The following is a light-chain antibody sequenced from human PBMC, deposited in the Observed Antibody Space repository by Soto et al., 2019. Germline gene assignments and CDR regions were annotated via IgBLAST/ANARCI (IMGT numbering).Light chain of an antibody. J-gene: IGKJ1*01. V-gene: IGKV4-1*01. CDR2: WAS. Sequence: DLVMTQSPDSLAVSLGERATINCKSIQSVLYSSKNKNYLSWYQQKPGQPPKLLIYWASTRESGVPDRFSGSGSGTDFTLTISSLQAEDVAVYYCQQYYRPWTFGQGTKVEIK. CDR3: QQYYRPWT. CDR1: QSVLYSSKNKNY.